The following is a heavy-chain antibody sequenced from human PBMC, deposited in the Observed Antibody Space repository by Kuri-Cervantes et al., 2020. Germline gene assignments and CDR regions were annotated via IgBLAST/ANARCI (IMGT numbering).Heavy chain of an antibody. CDR2: IYWDDDK. V-gene: IGHV2-5*02. J-gene: IGHJ4*02. CDR1: GFSLSTSGVG. Sequence: SGPTLVKPTQTLTLTCTFSGFSLSTSGVGVGWIRQPPGKALEWLALIYWDDDKRYSPPLKSRLIITKDTSKNQVVLTMTNMDPVDTATYYCAHSGAPVVTFDYWGQGTLVTVSS. D-gene: IGHD3-22*01. CDR3: AHSGAPVVTFDY.